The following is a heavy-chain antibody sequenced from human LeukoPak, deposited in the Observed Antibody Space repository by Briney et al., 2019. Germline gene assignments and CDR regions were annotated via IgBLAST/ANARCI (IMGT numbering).Heavy chain of an antibody. D-gene: IGHD3-3*01. CDR1: GFDFSSNW. J-gene: IGHJ4*02. V-gene: IGHV3-74*01. CDR3: AKDHYWSIDY. CDR2: IKGDGIST. Sequence: PGGSLRLSCAASGFDFSSNWMHWVRHAPGQGLVWVSRIKGDGISTNYADSVKGRFTISRDIAKNTLYLQMSSLRAEDTSVYYCAKDHYWSIDYWGRGTLVTVSS.